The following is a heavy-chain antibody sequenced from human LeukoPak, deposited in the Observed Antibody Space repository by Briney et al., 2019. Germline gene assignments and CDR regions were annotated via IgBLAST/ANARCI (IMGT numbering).Heavy chain of an antibody. J-gene: IGHJ4*02. V-gene: IGHV1-24*01. Sequence: ASVKVSCKASGYTFTSYGISWVRQAPGKGLEWMGGFDPEDGETIYAQKFQGRVTMTEDTSTDTAYMELSSLRSEDTAVYYCATASSFGVDGYYFDYWGQGTLVTVSS. D-gene: IGHD3-3*01. CDR3: ATASSFGVDGYYFDY. CDR2: FDPEDGET. CDR1: GYTFTSYG.